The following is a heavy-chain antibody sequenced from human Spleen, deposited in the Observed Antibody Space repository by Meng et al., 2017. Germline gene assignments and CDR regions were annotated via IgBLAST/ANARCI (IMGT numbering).Heavy chain of an antibody. V-gene: IGHV3-53*01. CDR2: IYSGGTT. J-gene: IGHJ3*02. CDR3: AKGRIVMTKDVFDI. D-gene: IGHD3-22*01. CDR1: GFTVNSNY. Sequence: GESLKISCAASGFTVNSNYMSWVRQAPGKGLEWVSVIYSGGTTYYADSVKGRVTISRDNSKNMLYLQMNSLTAEDTAVYYCAKGRIVMTKDVFDIWGQGTMVTVSS.